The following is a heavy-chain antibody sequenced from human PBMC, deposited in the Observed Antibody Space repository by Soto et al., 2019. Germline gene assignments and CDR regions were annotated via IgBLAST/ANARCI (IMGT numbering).Heavy chain of an antibody. Sequence: EVQLVESEGGLVQRGGSLRLSCAASGFTFNYYWMHWVRQAPGQGLVWVSHIHSDGSSTTYADSVKGRFTISRDNAKNTLYLQMNSLRAEDTAVYYCARGDKGAFDLWGQGTTVTVSS. D-gene: IGHD2-21*02. V-gene: IGHV3-74*01. J-gene: IGHJ3*01. CDR2: IHSDGSST. CDR3: ARGDKGAFDL. CDR1: GFTFNYYW.